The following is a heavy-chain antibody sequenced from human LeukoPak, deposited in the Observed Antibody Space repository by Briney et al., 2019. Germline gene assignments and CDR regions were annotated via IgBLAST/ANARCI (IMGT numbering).Heavy chain of an antibody. V-gene: IGHV3-30*03. CDR3: AAGFGTWSDY. CDR1: GFTFSFSTYD. J-gene: IGHJ4*02. D-gene: IGHD3-3*01. CDR2: ISFDGTNK. Sequence: GGSLRLSCAASGFTFSFSTYDMHWVRQAPGKGLEWVALISFDGTNKYYGDSVKGRFTISRDNPKNTLYLQMNSLRPEDTAVYYCAAGFGTWSDYWGQGTLVTVSS.